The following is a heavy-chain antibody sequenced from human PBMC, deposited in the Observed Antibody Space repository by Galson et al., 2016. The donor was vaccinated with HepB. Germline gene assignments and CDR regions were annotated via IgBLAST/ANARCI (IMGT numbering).Heavy chain of an antibody. CDR2: IYISGST. V-gene: IGHV4-4*07. CDR3: ARVGEGFDCLYDV. Sequence: ETLSLTCSASGASISSYYWSWIRQPAGKGLEWIGRIYISGSTDYNPSLKSRLTISVDTSKNQCSLKLSSVTAVDTSDYYCARVGEGFDCLYDVWGTGTTVIVSS. J-gene: IGHJ6*04. CDR1: GASISSYY. D-gene: IGHD3-9*01.